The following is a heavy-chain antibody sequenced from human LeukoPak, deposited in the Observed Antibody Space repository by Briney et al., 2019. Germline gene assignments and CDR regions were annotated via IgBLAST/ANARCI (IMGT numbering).Heavy chain of an antibody. V-gene: IGHV4-34*01. CDR1: GGSFSGYY. D-gene: IGHD6-19*01. CDR3: ARDDSSGWYTKQHDAFDI. Sequence: SETLSLTCAVYGGSFSGYYWSWIRQPPGKGLEWIGEINHSGSTNYNPSLKSRVTMSVDTSKNQFSLKLSSVTAADTAVYYCARDDSSGWYTKQHDAFDIWGQGTMVTVSS. J-gene: IGHJ3*02. CDR2: INHSGST.